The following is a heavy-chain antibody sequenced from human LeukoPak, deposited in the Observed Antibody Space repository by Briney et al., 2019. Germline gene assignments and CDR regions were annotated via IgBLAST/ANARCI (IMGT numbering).Heavy chain of an antibody. D-gene: IGHD2-2*01. Sequence: ASVKVSCKASGYTFTSYGISWVRQAPGQGPEWMGWISAYNGNTNYAQKLQGRVTMTTDTSTSTAYMELRSLRSDDTAVYYCARTIVVLPAVNSYYRDVGAKGTTATSSS. J-gene: IGHJ6*03. CDR1: GYTFTSYG. CDR3: ARTIVVLPAVNSYYRDV. CDR2: ISAYNGNT. V-gene: IGHV1-18*01.